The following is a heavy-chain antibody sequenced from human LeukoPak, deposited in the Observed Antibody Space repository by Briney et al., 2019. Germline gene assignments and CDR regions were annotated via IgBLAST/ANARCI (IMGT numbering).Heavy chain of an antibody. J-gene: IGHJ4*02. Sequence: SETLSLTCAVYGGSFSGYYWSWIRQPPGKGLEWIGEINHGGSTNYNPSLKSRVTISVDTSKNQFSLKLSSVTAADTAVYYCARSGIEDIVLMVYAHFDYWGQGTLVTVSS. V-gene: IGHV4-34*01. D-gene: IGHD2-8*01. CDR2: INHGGST. CDR1: GGSFSGYY. CDR3: ARSGIEDIVLMVYAHFDY.